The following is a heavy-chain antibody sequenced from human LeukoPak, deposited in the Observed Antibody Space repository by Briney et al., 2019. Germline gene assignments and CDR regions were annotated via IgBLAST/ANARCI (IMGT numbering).Heavy chain of an antibody. CDR2: INHSGST. CDR1: GGSISSGGYS. CDR3: AYCSGGSCYH. V-gene: IGHV4-39*07. J-gene: IGHJ5*02. D-gene: IGHD2-15*01. Sequence: SETLSLTCTVSGGSISSGGYSWSWIRQPPGKGLEWIGEINHSGSTNYNPSLKSRVTISVDTSKNQFSLKLSSVTAADTAVYYCAYCSGGSCYHWGQGTLVTVSS.